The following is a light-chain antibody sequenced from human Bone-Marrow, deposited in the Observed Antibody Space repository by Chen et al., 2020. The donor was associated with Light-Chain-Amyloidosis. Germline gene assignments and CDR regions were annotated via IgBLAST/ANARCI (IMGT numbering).Light chain of an antibody. CDR3: QVWDSSSDQVV. J-gene: IGLJ2*01. Sequence: SYVLTQPPSVSVAPGQTARITCGGNDIENEVVHWYQQKPGQAPVLVVSDDSDRPSGIPERFSGSNSGNTATLTISRVAAGDEADYYCQVWDSSSDQVVFGGGTKLTVL. CDR1: DIENEV. CDR2: DDS. V-gene: IGLV3-21*02.